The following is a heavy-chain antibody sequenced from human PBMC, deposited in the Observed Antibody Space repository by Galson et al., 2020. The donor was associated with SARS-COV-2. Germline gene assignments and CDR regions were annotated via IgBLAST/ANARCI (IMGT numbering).Heavy chain of an antibody. CDR3: ARAEECIVVVPAAIGRDYYYYMDV. D-gene: IGHD2-2*01. CDR2: INTNTGNP. Sequence: ASVKVSCKASGYTFTSYAMNWVRQAPGQGLEWMGWINTNTGNPTYAQGFTGRFVFSLDTSVSTAYLQISSLKAEDTAVYYCARAEECIVVVPAAIGRDYYYYMDVWGKETTVTVSS. V-gene: IGHV7-4-1*02. J-gene: IGHJ6*03. CDR1: GYTFTSYA.